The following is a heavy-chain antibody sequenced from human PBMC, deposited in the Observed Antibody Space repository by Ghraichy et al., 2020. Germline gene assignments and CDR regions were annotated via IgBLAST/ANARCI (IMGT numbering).Heavy chain of an antibody. CDR2: INHSGTT. D-gene: IGHD5-12*01. J-gene: IGHJ4*02. CDR3: ASSDIVAAIWGDY. CDR1: GGSFSGYY. Sequence: SETLSLTCAVYGGSFSGYYWSWIRQPPGKGLEWIGEINHSGTTNYNPSLKSRVTISVDTSKNQFSLKLSSVTAADTAVYYCASSDIVAAIWGDYWGQGSLVTVSS. V-gene: IGHV4-34*01.